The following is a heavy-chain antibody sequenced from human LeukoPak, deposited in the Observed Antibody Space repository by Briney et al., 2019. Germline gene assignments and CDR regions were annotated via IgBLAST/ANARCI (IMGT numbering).Heavy chain of an antibody. J-gene: IGHJ5*02. CDR2: IIPIFGTA. CDR3: ASAHSSLNWFDP. V-gene: IGHV1-69*13. Sequence: ASVKVSCKASGGTFSSYAISWVRQAPGQGLEWMGGIIPIFGTANYAQKFQGRVTITADESTSTAYMELSSLRSEDTAVYYCASAHSSLNWFDPWGQGTLVTVSS. CDR1: GGTFSSYA. D-gene: IGHD6-6*01.